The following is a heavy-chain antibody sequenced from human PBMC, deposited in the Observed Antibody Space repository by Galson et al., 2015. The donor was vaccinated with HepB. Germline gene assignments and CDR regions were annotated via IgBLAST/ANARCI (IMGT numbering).Heavy chain of an antibody. Sequence: SVKVSCKASGYTFTSYYMHWVRQAPGQGLEWMGIINPSGGSTSYAQKFQGRVTMTRDTSTSTVYMELSSLRSEDTAVYYCARVAIFGVVQYGMDVWGQGTTVTVSS. CDR1: GYTFTSYY. D-gene: IGHD3-3*01. V-gene: IGHV1-46*01. CDR2: INPSGGST. CDR3: ARVAIFGVVQYGMDV. J-gene: IGHJ6*02.